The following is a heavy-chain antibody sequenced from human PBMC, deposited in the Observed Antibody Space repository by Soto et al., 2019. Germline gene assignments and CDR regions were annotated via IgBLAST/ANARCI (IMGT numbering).Heavy chain of an antibody. D-gene: IGHD1-26*01. J-gene: IGHJ3*02. Sequence: GASVKVSCKASGGTFSSYAISWVRQAPGQGLEWMGGIIPIFGTANYAQKFQGRVTITADESTSTAYMELSSLRSEDTAVYYCAREGSGTSDNAFDIWGQGTXVTVS. CDR1: GGTFSSYA. CDR2: IIPIFGTA. V-gene: IGHV1-69*13. CDR3: AREGSGTSDNAFDI.